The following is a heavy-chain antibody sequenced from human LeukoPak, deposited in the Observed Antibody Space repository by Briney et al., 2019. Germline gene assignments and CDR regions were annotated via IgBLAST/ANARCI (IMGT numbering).Heavy chain of an antibody. V-gene: IGHV4-59*08. CDR1: GCSISGYY. J-gene: IGHJ3*02. Sequence: SETLSLTCSVPGCSISGYYWTWIWQPPGKGLEWIGYIYNSEYTNYNPSLKSRVTISVDTSKNQLSLKLTSVTAGDTAMYYCARHALSGSHRYAFDIWGQGTMVTVSS. D-gene: IGHD3-16*02. CDR2: IYNSEYT. CDR3: ARHALSGSHRYAFDI.